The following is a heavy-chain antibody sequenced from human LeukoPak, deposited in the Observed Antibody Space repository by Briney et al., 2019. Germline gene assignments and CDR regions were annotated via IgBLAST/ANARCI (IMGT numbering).Heavy chain of an antibody. D-gene: IGHD6-19*01. V-gene: IGHV4-4*07. CDR1: GGSISSYS. CDR2: IYSNGSS. J-gene: IGHJ4*02. CDR3: ARGTAVAV. Sequence: PSETLSLTCTVSGGSISSYSWTWIRQPAGKGLEWIGRIYSNGSSNYNPSLNSRVTMSVDMSKNQFSLKLTSVTAADTAVYYCARGTAVAVWSRGTLVTVSS.